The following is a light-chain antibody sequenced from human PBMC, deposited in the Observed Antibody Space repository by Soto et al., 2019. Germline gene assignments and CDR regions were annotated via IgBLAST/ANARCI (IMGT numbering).Light chain of an antibody. CDR2: TNS. V-gene: IGLV1-47*02. CDR3: AAWDDRMSGGV. CDR1: SSNIGSHD. Sequence: QSALTQPPSTSGTPGQTITISCSGSSSNIGSHDVYWYQQVPGTAPKLVIYTNSHRPSGVPDRYSGSKSGTSASLAISGLRSEDEADYFCAAWDDRMSGGVFGGGTKVTVL. J-gene: IGLJ3*02.